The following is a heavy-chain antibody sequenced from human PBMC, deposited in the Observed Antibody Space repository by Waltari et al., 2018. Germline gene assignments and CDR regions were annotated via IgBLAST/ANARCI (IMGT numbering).Heavy chain of an antibody. CDR3: AILVATNTRGHAFDI. Sequence: VQLVESGGVLVQPGGSVGLSCAASGFRFSRYWMSWVRQAPGEGLEWIGYIYYSGSTTYNPSLKIRVTISVAPSKNQFSLKLGSVTAAYTAVYYCAILVATNTRGHAFDIWGQGTMVTVSS. D-gene: IGHD5-12*01. V-gene: IGHV4-59*12. J-gene: IGHJ3*02. CDR1: GFRFSRYW. CDR2: IYYSGST.